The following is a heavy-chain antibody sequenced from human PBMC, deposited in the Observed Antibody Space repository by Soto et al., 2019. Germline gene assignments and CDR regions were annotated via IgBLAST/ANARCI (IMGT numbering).Heavy chain of an antibody. J-gene: IGHJ4*02. CDR3: AKVPKATVTLFYFDY. CDR1: GFTFSSYG. V-gene: IGHV3-30*18. Sequence: GGSLRLSCAASGFTFSSYGMHWVRQAPGKGLEWVAVISYDGSNKYYAGSVKGRFTISRDNSKNTLYLQMNSLRAEDTAVYYCAKVPKATVTLFYFDYWGQGTLVTVSS. CDR2: ISYDGSNK. D-gene: IGHD4-17*01.